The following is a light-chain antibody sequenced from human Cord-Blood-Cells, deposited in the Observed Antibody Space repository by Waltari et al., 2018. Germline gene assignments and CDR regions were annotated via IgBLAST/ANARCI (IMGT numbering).Light chain of an antibody. CDR1: QSVSSSY. CDR2: GVS. CDR3: QQYGSSPGT. Sequence: EIVLTQSPGTLSLSPGERATHSCRASQSVSSSYLAWYQQKPGQAPRLLIYGVSSRATGIPDRFSGSGSGTDFTLTISRLEPEDFAVYYCQQYGSSPGTFGQGTKVEIK. V-gene: IGKV3-20*01. J-gene: IGKJ1*01.